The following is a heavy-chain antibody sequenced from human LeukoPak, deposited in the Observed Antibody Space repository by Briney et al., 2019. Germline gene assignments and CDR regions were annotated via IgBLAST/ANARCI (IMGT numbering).Heavy chain of an antibody. V-gene: IGHV4-59*12. D-gene: IGHD3-22*01. Sequence: PSETLSLTCTVSGGSISSYYWSWIRQPPGKGLEWIGYIYYSGSTNYNPSLKSRVTISVDTSKNQFSLKLSSVTAADTAVYYCAREDYYDSSGYYYYYYMDVWGKGTKVTISS. CDR2: IYYSGST. J-gene: IGHJ6*03. CDR1: GGSISSYY. CDR3: AREDYYDSSGYYYYYYMDV.